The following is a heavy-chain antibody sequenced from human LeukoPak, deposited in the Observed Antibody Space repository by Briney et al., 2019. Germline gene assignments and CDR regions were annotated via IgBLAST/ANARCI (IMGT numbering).Heavy chain of an antibody. Sequence: TSVKVSCKASGFTFTSSAMQWVRQARGQRLEWIGWIVVGSGNTNYAQKFQERVTITRDMSTITAYMELSSLRSEDTAVYYCAAGPPPYCSGGSCYSDGTVFDYWGQGTLVTVSS. J-gene: IGHJ4*02. CDR1: GFTFTSSA. V-gene: IGHV1-58*02. CDR2: IVVGSGNT. D-gene: IGHD2-15*01. CDR3: AAGPPPYCSGGSCYSDGTVFDY.